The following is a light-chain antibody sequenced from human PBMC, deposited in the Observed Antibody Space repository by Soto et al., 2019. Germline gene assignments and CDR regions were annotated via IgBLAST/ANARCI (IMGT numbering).Light chain of an antibody. J-gene: IGKJ4*01. CDR3: QRFNSCPLT. CDR2: VAS. Sequence: DIQLTQSPSFLSASVGDRVIITCRASQAISNYLAWYQHKPGKAPKLLISVASTLQSGVPSRFSGSGSGTEFTLTISSLQPEDFATYYCQRFNSCPLTFGGGTKVEIK. V-gene: IGKV1-9*01. CDR1: QAISNY.